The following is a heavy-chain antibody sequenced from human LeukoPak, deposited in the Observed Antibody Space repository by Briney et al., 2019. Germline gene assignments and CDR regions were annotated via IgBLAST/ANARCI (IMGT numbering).Heavy chain of an antibody. V-gene: IGHV3-74*01. Sequence: GGSLTLSCAASGFTFSSYWMHWVRQAPGKGLVWVSRINSDGSSTSYADSVKGRFTISRDNAKNTLYLQMNSLRAEDTAVYYCARDSPTSPKEWSLVGGAFDIWGRGTMVTVSS. CDR3: ARDSPTSPKEWSLVGGAFDI. D-gene: IGHD3-3*01. CDR1: GFTFSSYW. J-gene: IGHJ3*02. CDR2: INSDGSST.